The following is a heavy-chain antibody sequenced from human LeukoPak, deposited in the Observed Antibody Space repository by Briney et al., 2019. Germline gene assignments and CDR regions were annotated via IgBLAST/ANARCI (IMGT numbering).Heavy chain of an antibody. CDR2: IYYRGST. D-gene: IGHD3-16*01. CDR1: GGSISSSSYY. Sequence: SETLSLTCTVSGGSISSSSYYWGWIRQPPGKGLEWIGSIYYRGSTYYDPSLKSRVIISVDTSKNQFSLKLSSVAAADTAVYYCARRDVGLGVFDIWGQGTMVTVSS. V-gene: IGHV4-39*01. CDR3: ARRDVGLGVFDI. J-gene: IGHJ3*02.